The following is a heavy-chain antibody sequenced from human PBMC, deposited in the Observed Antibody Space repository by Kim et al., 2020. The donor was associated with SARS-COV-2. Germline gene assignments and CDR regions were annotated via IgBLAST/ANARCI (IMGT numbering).Heavy chain of an antibody. CDR2: ISAYNGNT. CDR3: ARNTFSLPYGSGRYYYGMDV. CDR1: GYTFTSYG. J-gene: IGHJ6*02. D-gene: IGHD3-10*01. Sequence: ASVKVSCKASGYTFTSYGISWVRQAPGQGLEWMGWISAYNGNTNYAQKLQGRVTMTTDTSTSTAYMELRSLRSDDTAVYYCARNTFSLPYGSGRYYYGMDVWGQGTTVTVSS. V-gene: IGHV1-18*04.